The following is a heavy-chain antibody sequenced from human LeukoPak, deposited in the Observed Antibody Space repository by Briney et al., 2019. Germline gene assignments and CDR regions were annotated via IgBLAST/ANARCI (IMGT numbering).Heavy chain of an antibody. CDR1: GFTFSSYG. J-gene: IGHJ4*02. CDR3: AKSTYGSGSSPFDY. CDR2: IRYDGGNK. V-gene: IGHV3-30*02. Sequence: GGSLRLSCAASGFTFSSYGMHWVRQAPGKGLEWVAFIRYDGGNKYYADSVKGRFTISRDNSKNTLYLQMNSLRAEDTAVYYCAKSTYGSGSSPFDYWGQGTLVTVSS. D-gene: IGHD3-10*01.